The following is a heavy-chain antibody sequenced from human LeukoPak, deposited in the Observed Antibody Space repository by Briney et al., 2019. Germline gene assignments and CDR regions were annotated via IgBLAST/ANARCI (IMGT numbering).Heavy chain of an antibody. J-gene: IGHJ3*02. CDR2: IWYDGSNK. CDR3: ANGGSSSSSPLSI. CDR1: GFTFSSYG. D-gene: IGHD6-6*01. V-gene: IGHV3-33*06. Sequence: GGSLRLSCAASGFTFSSYGMHWVRQAPGKGLEWVAVIWYDGSNKYYADSVKGRFTISRDNSKNTLYLQMNSLRAEDTAVYYCANGGSSSSSPLSIWGQGTMVTVSS.